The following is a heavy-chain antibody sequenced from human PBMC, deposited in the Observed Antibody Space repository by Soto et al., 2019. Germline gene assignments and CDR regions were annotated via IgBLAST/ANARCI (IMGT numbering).Heavy chain of an antibody. CDR3: VKNSGWFNT. J-gene: IGHJ5*02. Sequence: GGSLRLSCAASGFTFGTTDMSWVRQAPGEGLEWVSTIDGSGGITYYADSVKGRFTISRDNSRNTVYLQMNSLRGDDTALYYCVKNSGWFNTWGQGALVTVS. D-gene: IGHD3-10*01. CDR2: IDGSGGIT. V-gene: IGHV3-23*01. CDR1: GFTFGTTD.